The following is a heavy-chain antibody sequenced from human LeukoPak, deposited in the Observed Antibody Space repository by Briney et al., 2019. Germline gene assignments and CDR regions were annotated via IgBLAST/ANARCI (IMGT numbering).Heavy chain of an antibody. CDR3: ARVDNFWSGYYTGLVDY. CDR1: GGSFSGYY. CDR2: INHSGST. Sequence: ETLSLTSAVYGGSFSGYYWSWIRQPPGKGLEWIGEINHSGSTNYNPSLKSRVTISVDTSKNQFSLKLSSVTAADTAVYYCARVDNFWSGYYTGLVDYWGQGTLVTVSS. D-gene: IGHD3-3*01. V-gene: IGHV4-34*01. J-gene: IGHJ4*02.